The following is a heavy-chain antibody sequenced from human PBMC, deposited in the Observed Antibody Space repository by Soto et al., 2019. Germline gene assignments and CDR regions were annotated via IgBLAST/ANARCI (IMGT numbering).Heavy chain of an antibody. V-gene: IGHV1-69*13. D-gene: IGHD2-21*02. CDR1: GGTFSSYA. J-gene: IGHJ4*02. CDR3: ARENYAAYCGGDCYSRDLDY. Sequence: GASVKVSCKASGGTFSSYAISWVRQAPGQGLEWMGGIIPIFGTANYAQKFQGRVTITADESTSTAYMELSSLRSEDTAVYYCARENYAAYCGGDCYSRDLDYWGQGTLVTVSS. CDR2: IIPIFGTA.